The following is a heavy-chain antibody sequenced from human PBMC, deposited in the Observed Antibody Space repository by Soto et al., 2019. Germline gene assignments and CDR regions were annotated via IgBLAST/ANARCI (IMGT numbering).Heavy chain of an antibody. CDR3: ARSPGGDNWFDP. D-gene: IGHD3-16*01. CDR1: GYTFTSYA. Sequence: QVQLVQSGAEVKKPGASVKVSCKASGYTFTSYAMHWVRQAPGQRLEWMGWINAGNGNTKYSQKFQGRVTITRDTSASTAYMELSSLRSDDTAVYYCARSPGGDNWFDPWGQGTLVTVSS. CDR2: INAGNGNT. J-gene: IGHJ5*02. V-gene: IGHV1-3*01.